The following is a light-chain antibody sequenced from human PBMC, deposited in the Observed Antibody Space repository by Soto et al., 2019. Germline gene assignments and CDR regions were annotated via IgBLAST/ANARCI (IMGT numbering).Light chain of an antibody. V-gene: IGLV8-61*01. CDR1: SGSVSTTYY. Sequence: QTVVTQEPSFAVSPGGTVTLTCGLTSGSVSTTYYHSWYQQTPGQAPRTLIYSTNIRSSGVPDRFSGSILGNKAALTITGAQADDESAYHCMLYMGGGLVVFGGGTKLTVL. CDR3: MLYMGGGLVV. CDR2: STN. J-gene: IGLJ2*01.